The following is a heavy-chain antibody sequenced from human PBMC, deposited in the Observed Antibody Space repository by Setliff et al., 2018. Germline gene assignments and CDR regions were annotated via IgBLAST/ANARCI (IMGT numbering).Heavy chain of an antibody. D-gene: IGHD3-22*01. CDR3: ARGQGHYYDSSGCLDY. J-gene: IGHJ4*02. Sequence: SVKVSCNASGGTFSNYAVNWVRQAPGQGLEWTGGIIPFFRTANYAQNFQDRVTITTDKTTSTAFMELSSLRSEDTAVYFCARGQGHYYDSSGCLDYWGQGTLVTVSS. CDR2: IIPFFRTA. CDR1: GGTFSNYA. V-gene: IGHV1-69*05.